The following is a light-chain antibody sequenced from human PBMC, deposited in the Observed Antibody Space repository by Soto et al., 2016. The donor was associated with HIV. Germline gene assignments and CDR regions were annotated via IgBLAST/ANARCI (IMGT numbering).Light chain of an antibody. CDR1: QSFSPW. CDR3: QQYNSYPWT. Sequence: DMHLAQSPSTLSASVGDTVTITCRASQSFSPWLAWYQQKPGKAPQLLISRVSHLRGGVPSRFSGSGSGTVFTLTISSLQPDDFATYYCQQYNSYPWTFGQGTKVEIK. V-gene: IGKV1-5*03. J-gene: IGKJ1*01. CDR2: RVS.